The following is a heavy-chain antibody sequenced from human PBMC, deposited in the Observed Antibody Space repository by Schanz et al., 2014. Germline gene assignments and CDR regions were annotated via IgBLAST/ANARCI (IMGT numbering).Heavy chain of an antibody. J-gene: IGHJ6*03. D-gene: IGHD2-2*02. CDR2: INLSGGST. V-gene: IGHV1-69*04. CDR1: GYTFTRSG. CDR3: AGTYCSSTSCYTGYYYMDV. Sequence: QVQLVQSGAEVKKPGSSVKVSCKASGYTFTRSGISWVRQAPGQGLEWMGIINLSGGSTNNAQNFQGRVTITADKSTSTAYMELTSLRSEDTAVYYCAGTYCSSTSCYTGYYYMDVWGKGTTVTVSS.